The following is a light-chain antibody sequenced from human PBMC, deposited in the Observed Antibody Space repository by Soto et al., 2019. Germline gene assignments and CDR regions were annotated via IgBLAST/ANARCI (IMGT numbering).Light chain of an antibody. CDR3: QQCGDSVTWT. V-gene: IGKV3-20*01. CDR1: QSVTSNY. J-gene: IGKJ1*01. Sequence: EVVLTQSPGTVSLSPGERATLSCRASQSVTSNYLAWYQQKPGQAPRLLIYAASSRATGIPDRFSGSGSGTDFTLSISRLEPEDFAVYYCQQCGDSVTWTFGQGTKVEIK. CDR2: AAS.